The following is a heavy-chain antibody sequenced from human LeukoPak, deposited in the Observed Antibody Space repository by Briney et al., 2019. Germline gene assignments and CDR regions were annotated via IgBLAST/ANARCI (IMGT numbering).Heavy chain of an antibody. Sequence: ASVKVSCKASGYTFTSYYMHWVRQAPGQGLEWMGIINPSGGSTSYAQKFQGRVTMTRHMSTTTVYMELSSLRSEDTAVYCCAGGRVSIDYWGQGTLVTVSS. D-gene: IGHD6-13*01. CDR2: INPSGGST. V-gene: IGHV1-46*01. J-gene: IGHJ4*02. CDR1: GYTFTSYY. CDR3: AGGRVSIDY.